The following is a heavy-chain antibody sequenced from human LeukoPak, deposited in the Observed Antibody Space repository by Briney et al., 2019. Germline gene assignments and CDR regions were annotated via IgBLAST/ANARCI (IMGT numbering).Heavy chain of an antibody. J-gene: IGHJ3*02. CDR1: GFTFSSYA. V-gene: IGHV3-23*01. Sequence: PGGSLRLSCAASGFTFSSYAMSWVRQAPGKGLEWVSAISGSGGSTYYADSVKGRFTISRDNSKNTLYLQMNSLRAEDTAVYCCAKIQDPLIVVVPDAFDIWGQGTMVTVSS. CDR2: ISGSGGST. D-gene: IGHD3-22*01. CDR3: AKIQDPLIVVVPDAFDI.